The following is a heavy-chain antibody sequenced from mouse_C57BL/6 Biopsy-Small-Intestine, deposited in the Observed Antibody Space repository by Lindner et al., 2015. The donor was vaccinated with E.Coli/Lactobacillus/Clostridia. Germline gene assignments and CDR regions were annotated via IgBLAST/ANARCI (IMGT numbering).Heavy chain of an antibody. D-gene: IGHD1-1*02. Sequence: VQLQESGAELAKPGTSVKMSCKASGYTFTSYWMNWVKQRPGQGLEWIGAINPSNGYTEYNQKFKDKAILTADKSSSTAYMQLSSLTSEDSAVYYCARDYGQAWFAYWGQGTLVTVSA. CDR3: ARDYGQAWFAY. V-gene: IGHV1-7*01. J-gene: IGHJ3*01. CDR2: INPSNGYT. CDR1: GYTFTSYW.